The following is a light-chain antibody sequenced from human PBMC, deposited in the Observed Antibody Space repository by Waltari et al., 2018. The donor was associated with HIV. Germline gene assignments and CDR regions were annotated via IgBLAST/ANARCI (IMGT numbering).Light chain of an antibody. V-gene: IGLV3-21*04. CDR3: QVWDRGSDHYV. Sequence: SYVLTQPPSVSVAPGKTARISCEGDNTGSKSVHWYQQKPGQAPVVVMYYDSDRPSGITERFAGSKSGNTATLTISRVEAGDEADYYCQVWDRGSDHYVFGTGTKVTVV. CDR1: NTGSKS. CDR2: YDS. J-gene: IGLJ1*01.